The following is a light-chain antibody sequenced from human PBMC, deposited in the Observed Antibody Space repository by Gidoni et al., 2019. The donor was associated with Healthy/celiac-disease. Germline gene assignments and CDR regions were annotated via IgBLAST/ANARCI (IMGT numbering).Light chain of an antibody. V-gene: IGKV1-27*01. J-gene: IGKJ1*01. Sequence: DIQMTQSQSSLSASVGDRVTITCRASQGISNYFAWYQQKPGKVPKLLIYAASTLQSGVPARFSGSGSGTDFTLTISSLQPEDVATYYCQKYNSAPWTCGQGTKVEIK. CDR2: AAS. CDR3: QKYNSAPWT. CDR1: QGISNY.